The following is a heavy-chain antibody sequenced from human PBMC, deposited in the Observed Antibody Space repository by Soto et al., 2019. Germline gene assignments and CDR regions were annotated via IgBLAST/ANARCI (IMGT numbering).Heavy chain of an antibody. D-gene: IGHD3-3*01. V-gene: IGHV4-34*01. J-gene: IGHJ6*03. Sequence: PSETLSLTCAVYGGSFSGYYWSWIRQPPGKGLEWIGEINHSGSTNYNPSLKSRVTISVDTSKNQFSLKLSSVTAADTAVYYCARGYAFGGRILEWLPNYYYYMDVWGKGTTVTVSS. CDR1: GGSFSGYY. CDR2: INHSGST. CDR3: ARGYAFGGRILEWLPNYYYYMDV.